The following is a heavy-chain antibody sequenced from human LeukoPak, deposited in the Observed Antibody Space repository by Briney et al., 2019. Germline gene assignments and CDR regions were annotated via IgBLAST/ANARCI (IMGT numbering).Heavy chain of an antibody. CDR3: ATVLVTAMGQVNY. CDR1: GFTSSSYS. J-gene: IGHJ4*02. CDR2: ISSSSSYI. V-gene: IGHV3-21*01. D-gene: IGHD2-21*02. Sequence: GGSLRLSCAASGFTSSSYSMNWVRQAPGKGLEWVSSISSSSSYIYYADSVKGRFTISRDNAKNSLYLQMNSLRAEDTAVYYCATVLVTAMGQVNYWGQGTLVTVSS.